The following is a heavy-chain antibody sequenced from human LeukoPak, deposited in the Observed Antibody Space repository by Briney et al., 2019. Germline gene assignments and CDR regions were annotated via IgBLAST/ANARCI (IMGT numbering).Heavy chain of an antibody. Sequence: ASGTVSCKASGYTFTGYYIHWVRQAPGQGLEWMGWINPNSRAANYARKFQGRVTMTRDTSITTAYMEVSRLRFDDTAVYYCARGMYGLDVWGQGTTVTVSS. V-gene: IGHV1-2*02. J-gene: IGHJ6*02. CDR2: INPNSRAA. CDR1: GYTFTGYY. CDR3: ARGMYGLDV.